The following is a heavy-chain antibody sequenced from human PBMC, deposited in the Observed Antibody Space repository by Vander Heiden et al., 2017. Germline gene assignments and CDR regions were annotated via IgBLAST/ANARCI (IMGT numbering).Heavy chain of an antibody. Sequence: EVQLVESGGGLVKPGGSLRLSCAASGFTLSSYSMNWVRQAPGKGLEWVSSISSSSSYIYYAGSVKGRFTISRDNAKNSLYLQMNSLRAEDTAVYYCARAPHPSGSYYFTVYWGQGTLVTVSS. CDR2: ISSSSSYI. CDR3: ARAPHPSGSYYFTVY. J-gene: IGHJ4*02. V-gene: IGHV3-21*01. CDR1: GFTLSSYS. D-gene: IGHD1-26*01.